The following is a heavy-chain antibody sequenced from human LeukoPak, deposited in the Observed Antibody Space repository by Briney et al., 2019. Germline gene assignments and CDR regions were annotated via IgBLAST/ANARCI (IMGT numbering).Heavy chain of an antibody. V-gene: IGHV1-2*02. D-gene: IGHD6-13*01. J-gene: IGHJ4*02. CDR3: AREGDIAAALFDN. CDR1: GYTFSAYY. Sequence: GASVKVSCKGSGYTFSAYYIHWLRQAPGQGPEWMGWISPQSFGTNYAQKFQGRVTMTTATSMNTVFMELSRLSSDDTAVYYCAREGDIAAALFDNWGQGTLVTVSS. CDR2: ISPQSFGT.